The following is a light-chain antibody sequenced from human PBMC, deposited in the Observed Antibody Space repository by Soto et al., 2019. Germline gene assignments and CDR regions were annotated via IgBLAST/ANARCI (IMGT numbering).Light chain of an antibody. V-gene: IGLV4-69*01. Sequence: QLVLTQSPSASASLGASVKLTCTLSSGHSSYAIAWHQQQPEKGPRYLMKLNSDGSHSTGDGIPDRFSGSSSGAERYLTISGLQSEDEADYYCQTWGTGIHVVFGGGTKLTVL. CDR3: QTWGTGIHVV. CDR1: SGHSSYA. J-gene: IGLJ2*01. CDR2: LNSDGSH.